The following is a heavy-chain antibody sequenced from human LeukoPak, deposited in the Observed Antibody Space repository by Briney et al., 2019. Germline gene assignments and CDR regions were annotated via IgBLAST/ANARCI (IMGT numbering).Heavy chain of an antibody. J-gene: IGHJ4*02. Sequence: ASVKVSCKTSGYSFSNYDINWVRQAPGQGLEWMGWMNPDSGATDYSEHFQGRVTMTRDTSTRTAFMDLSSLRSDDTAVYYCVRQDDSNGYSLDYWGQGTLVTVST. V-gene: IGHV1-8*01. CDR1: GYSFSNYD. CDR2: MNPDSGAT. D-gene: IGHD3-22*01. CDR3: VRQDDSNGYSLDY.